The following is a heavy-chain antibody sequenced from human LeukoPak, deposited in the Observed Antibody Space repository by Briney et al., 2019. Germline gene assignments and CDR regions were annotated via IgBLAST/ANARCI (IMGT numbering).Heavy chain of an antibody. CDR3: ARGVVVTAIHHYYYGMDV. D-gene: IGHD2-21*02. CDR1: GGSFSGYY. Sequence: SETLSLTCAVYGGSFSGYYWSWIRQPPGKGLEWIGEINHSGSTNYNPSLKSRVTISVDTSKNQFSLKLSPVTAADTAVYSCARGVVVTAIHHYYYGMDVWGKGTTVTVSS. V-gene: IGHV4-34*01. CDR2: INHSGST. J-gene: IGHJ6*04.